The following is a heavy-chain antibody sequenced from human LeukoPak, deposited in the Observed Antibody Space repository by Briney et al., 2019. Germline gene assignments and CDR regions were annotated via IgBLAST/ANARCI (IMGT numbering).Heavy chain of an antibody. Sequence: SETLSLTCTVSGGSISSYYWSWIRQPAGKGLEWIGRIYTSGSTNYNPSLKSRVTMSVDTSKNQFSLELSSVTAADTAVYYCARAVTMIVVDYSWDAFDIWGQGTMVTVSS. CDR2: IYTSGST. CDR3: ARAVTMIVVDYSWDAFDI. D-gene: IGHD3-22*01. V-gene: IGHV4-4*07. J-gene: IGHJ3*02. CDR1: GGSISSYY.